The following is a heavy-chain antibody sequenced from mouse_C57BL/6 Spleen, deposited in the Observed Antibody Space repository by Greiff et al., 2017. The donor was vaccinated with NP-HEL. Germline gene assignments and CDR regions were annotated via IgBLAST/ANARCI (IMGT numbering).Heavy chain of an antibody. CDR3: ARGSNYSYWYFDV. CDR2: ISDGGSYT. Sequence: EVQLQESGGGLVKPGGSLKLSCAASGFTFSSYAMSWVRQTPEKRLEWVATISDGGSYTYYPDNVKGRFTISRDNAKNNLYLQMSHLKSEDTAMYYCARGSNYSYWYFDVWGTGTTVTVSS. CDR1: GFTFSSYA. V-gene: IGHV5-4*01. J-gene: IGHJ1*03. D-gene: IGHD2-5*01.